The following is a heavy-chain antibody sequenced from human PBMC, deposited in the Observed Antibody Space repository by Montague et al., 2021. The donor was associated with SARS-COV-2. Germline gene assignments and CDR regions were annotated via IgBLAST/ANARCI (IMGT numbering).Heavy chain of an antibody. D-gene: IGHD1-1*01. CDR3: AKRLDDYFYY. V-gene: IGHV3-23*03. J-gene: IGHJ4*02. CDR2: IYSGGSST. CDR1: GFTFSFYA. Sequence: SLRLSCAASGFTFSFYAMSWVRQTPGKGLQWVSVIYSGGSSTYYADSVKGRFTISRDNSKNTLYLQMNSLRAEDTAVYYCAKRLDDYFYYWGQGTLVTVSS.